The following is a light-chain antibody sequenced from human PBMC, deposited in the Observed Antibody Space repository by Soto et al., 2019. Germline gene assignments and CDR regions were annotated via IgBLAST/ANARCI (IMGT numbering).Light chain of an antibody. CDR2: GAS. CDR3: QQRFDWPLT. CDR1: QSVSSSY. J-gene: IGKJ4*01. V-gene: IGKV3D-20*02. Sequence: EIVLTQSPGTLSLSPGERATLSCRASQSVSSSYLAWYQAKPGQAPRLLIYGASSRATGIPDRFSGSGSGTDFTLTISRLEPEDFAVYYCQQRFDWPLTFGGGTKVEIK.